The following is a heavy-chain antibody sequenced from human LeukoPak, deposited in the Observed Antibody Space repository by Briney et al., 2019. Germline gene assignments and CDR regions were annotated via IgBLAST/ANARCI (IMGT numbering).Heavy chain of an antibody. CDR3: AELGITMIGGV. J-gene: IGHJ6*04. CDR1: GFSVSSNY. CDR2: MYSGGGT. V-gene: IGHV3-66*01. D-gene: IGHD3-10*02. Sequence: PGGSLRLSCAASGFSVSSNYMNWVRQAPKKGLEWVSVMYSGGGTYYADSVKGRFTISRDNSKNTLFLQMNSLRAEDTAVYYCAELGITMIGGVWGKGTTVTISS.